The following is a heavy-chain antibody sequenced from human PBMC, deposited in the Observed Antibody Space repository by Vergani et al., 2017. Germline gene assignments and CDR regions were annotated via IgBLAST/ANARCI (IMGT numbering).Heavy chain of an antibody. D-gene: IGHD1-14*01. Sequence: QEQLQESGPGLVKPSETLSLTCTVSGGSIRSHYWSWIRQPPGKGLEWIGYIYYTGSTKYNPSLKSRVTMSVDTSKNQFSLNLSSVTAADTAMYYCARSRAAPPDIYLFDYWGQGTLGTVSS. CDR3: ARSRAAPPDIYLFDY. CDR2: IYYTGST. CDR1: GGSIRSHY. V-gene: IGHV4-59*11. J-gene: IGHJ4*02.